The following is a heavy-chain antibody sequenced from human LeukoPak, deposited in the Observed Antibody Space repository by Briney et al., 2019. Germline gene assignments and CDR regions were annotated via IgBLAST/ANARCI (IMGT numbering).Heavy chain of an antibody. CDR1: GFTFSRYW. Sequence: GGSLRLSCAASGFTFSRYWMTWVRQAPGKGLEWVSVIYSGGSTYYADSVKGRFTISRDNSKNTLYLQMGSLRAEDMAVYYCARGGGSWQWLPHNWFDPWGQGTLVTVSS. D-gene: IGHD6-19*01. V-gene: IGHV3-66*01. CDR2: IYSGGST. J-gene: IGHJ5*02. CDR3: ARGGGSWQWLPHNWFDP.